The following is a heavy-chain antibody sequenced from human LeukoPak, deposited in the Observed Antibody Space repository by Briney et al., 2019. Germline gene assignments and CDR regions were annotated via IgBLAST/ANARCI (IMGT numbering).Heavy chain of an antibody. CDR3: ARDLNGGSHFDY. CDR2: VYSSGYT. J-gene: IGHJ4*01. CDR1: GGSISSYY. Sequence: SETLSFTCTVSGGSISSYYCSWIRQSPGKGLEWIGYVYSSGYTNYNPSLKSRVTISVDTSKNQFSLKLTSVTAADTAVYFCARDLNGGSHFDYWGHGTLVAVSS. D-gene: IGHD4-23*01. V-gene: IGHV4-59*01.